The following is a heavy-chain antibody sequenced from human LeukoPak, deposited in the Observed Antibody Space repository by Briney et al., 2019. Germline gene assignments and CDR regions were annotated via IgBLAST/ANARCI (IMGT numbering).Heavy chain of an antibody. J-gene: IGHJ6*03. CDR3: ARGPPKYYDFWSGSYMDV. Sequence: GGSLRLSCAASGFTFSSYAMSWVRQAPGKGLEWVSAISGSGGSTYYADSVKGRFTISRDNAKNSLYLQMNSLRAEDTAVYYCARGPPKYYDFWSGSYMDVWGKGTTVTVSS. V-gene: IGHV3-23*01. CDR2: ISGSGGST. D-gene: IGHD3-3*01. CDR1: GFTFSSYA.